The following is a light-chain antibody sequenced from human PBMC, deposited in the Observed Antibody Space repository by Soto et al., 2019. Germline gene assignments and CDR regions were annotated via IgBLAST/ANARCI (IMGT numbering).Light chain of an antibody. J-gene: IGKJ2*01. Sequence: DIPMTQSPSTLSASVGDRVTITCRASQSISSWLAWYQQKPGKAPKLLIYDASNLDSGVPSRFSGSGSGTEFTLTISSLQADDFASYYCQQYYSHSDFGQGTKLEIK. CDR1: QSISSW. V-gene: IGKV1-5*01. CDR2: DAS. CDR3: QQYYSHSD.